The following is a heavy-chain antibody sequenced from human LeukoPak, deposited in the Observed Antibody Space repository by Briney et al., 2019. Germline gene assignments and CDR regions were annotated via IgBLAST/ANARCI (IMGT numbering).Heavy chain of an antibody. J-gene: IGHJ4*02. CDR2: ISYDGSNK. CDR3: ARDRDFWSGYYRDFDY. Sequence: GGSLRLSCAASGFTFSSYAMHWVRQAPGKGLEWVAVISYDGSNKYYADSVKGRFTISRGNSKNTLYLQMNSLRAEDTAVYYCARDRDFWSGYYRDFDYWGQGTLVTVSS. CDR1: GFTFSSYA. V-gene: IGHV3-30-3*01. D-gene: IGHD3-3*01.